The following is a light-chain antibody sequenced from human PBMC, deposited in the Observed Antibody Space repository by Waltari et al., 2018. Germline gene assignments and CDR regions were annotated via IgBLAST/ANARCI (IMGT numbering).Light chain of an antibody. CDR3: CSYAGRGTYV. Sequence: QSALTQPASVSGTPGQSLTIPCTGTTSDVGNYDLVSWYQHHPGKAPKLLICEVIKRPSGVSSRFSGSKSGSTASLIISGLQPDDEADYYCCSYAGRGTYVFGSGTKVTVL. CDR1: TSDVGNYDL. CDR2: EVI. V-gene: IGLV2-23*02. J-gene: IGLJ1*01.